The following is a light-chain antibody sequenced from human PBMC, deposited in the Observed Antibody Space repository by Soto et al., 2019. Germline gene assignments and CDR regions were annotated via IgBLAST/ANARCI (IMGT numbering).Light chain of an antibody. V-gene: IGKV1D-12*01. Sequence: QMTQFPFSVSASVGDRGTITCRASQGIRRWLAWYQQKPGKAPKLLIYAASSLASGVPSRFSGSGSGTDFTLTISSLQPEDFATYYCQQANSFPPTFGGGTKVEIK. CDR2: AAS. J-gene: IGKJ4*01. CDR3: QQANSFPPT. CDR1: QGIRRW.